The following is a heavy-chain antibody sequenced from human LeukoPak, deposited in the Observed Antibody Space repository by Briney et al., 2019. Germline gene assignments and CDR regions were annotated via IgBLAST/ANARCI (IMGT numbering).Heavy chain of an antibody. CDR2: INPNSGGI. Sequence: SSVKVSCKASGYTFTGYYMHWVRQAPGQGLEWMGWINPNSGGINYAQKFQGRVTMTRDTSISTAYMELSRLRSADTAVYYCARKGGGTMVRYNWFDPWGQGTLVTVSS. V-gene: IGHV1-2*02. CDR1: GYTFTGYY. D-gene: IGHD3-10*01. CDR3: ARKGGGTMVRYNWFDP. J-gene: IGHJ5*02.